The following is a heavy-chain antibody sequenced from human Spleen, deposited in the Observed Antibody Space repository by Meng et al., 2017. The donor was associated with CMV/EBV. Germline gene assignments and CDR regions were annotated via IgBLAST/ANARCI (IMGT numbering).Heavy chain of an antibody. D-gene: IGHD3-22*01. CDR2: IYYSGST. CDR1: GGSISSSSYY. CDR3: ARGYYDSSGYSFDY. J-gene: IGHJ4*02. Sequence: QLQLQESGPGPVKPSETLSLTCTVSGGSISSSSYYWGWIRQPPGKGLEWIGSIYYSGSTYYNPSLKSRVTISVDTSKNQFSLKLSSVTAADTAVYYCARGYYDSSGYSFDYWGQGTLVTVSS. V-gene: IGHV4-39*07.